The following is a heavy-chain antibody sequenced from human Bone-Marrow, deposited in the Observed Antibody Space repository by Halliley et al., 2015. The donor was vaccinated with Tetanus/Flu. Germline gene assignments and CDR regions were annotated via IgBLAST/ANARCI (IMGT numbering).Heavy chain of an antibody. V-gene: IGHV1-18*01. D-gene: IGHD2-21*01. CDR2: ISVYNGNT. J-gene: IGHJ4*02. CDR3: ARGGEREGDYSLVPFDS. Sequence: ISVYNGNTMYAEKFQGRVTMTTDTSTSAAYMELRSLRSDDTALYYCARGGEREGDYSLVPFDSWGQGTLVTVSS.